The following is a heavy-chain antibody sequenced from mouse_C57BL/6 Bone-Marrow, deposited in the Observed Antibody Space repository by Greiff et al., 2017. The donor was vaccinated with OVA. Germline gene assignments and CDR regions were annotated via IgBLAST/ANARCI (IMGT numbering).Heavy chain of an antibody. CDR2: ISDGGSYT. V-gene: IGHV5-4*01. CDR3: AREKYYDYDRNWYFDV. CDR1: GFTFSSYA. D-gene: IGHD2-4*01. J-gene: IGHJ1*03. Sequence: EVKVVESGGGLVKPGGSLKLSCAASGFTFSSYAMSWVRQTPEKRLEWVATISDGGSYTYYPDNVKGRFTISRDNAKNNLYLQMSQLKSEDTAMYYCAREKYYDYDRNWYFDVWGTGTTVTVSS.